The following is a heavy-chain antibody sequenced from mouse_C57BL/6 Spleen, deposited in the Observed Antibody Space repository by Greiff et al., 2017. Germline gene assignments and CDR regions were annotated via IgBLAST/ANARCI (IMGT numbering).Heavy chain of an antibody. CDR3: ASNLDY. Sequence: VQLQQPGAELVRPGSSVKLSCKASGYTFTSYWMHWVKQRPIQGLEWIGNTYPSDSATHYNQKFKDKATLTVDKSSSTAYMQLSSLTSGDSAVCYCASNLDYWGQGTTLTVSS. J-gene: IGHJ2*01. CDR2: TYPSDSAT. CDR1: GYTFTSYW. V-gene: IGHV1-52*01.